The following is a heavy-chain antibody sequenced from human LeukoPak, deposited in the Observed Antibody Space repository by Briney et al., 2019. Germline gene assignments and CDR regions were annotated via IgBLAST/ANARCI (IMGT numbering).Heavy chain of an antibody. D-gene: IGHD3-22*01. Sequence: ASVKVSCKASGYTFTSYGISWVRQAPGQGLEWMGWISAYNGNTNYAQKLQGRVTMTTDTSTSTAYMELRSLRSDDTAVYYCAVITMTDYYYGMDVWGQGTTVTVS. CDR3: AVITMTDYYYGMDV. J-gene: IGHJ6*02. V-gene: IGHV1-18*01. CDR2: ISAYNGNT. CDR1: GYTFTSYG.